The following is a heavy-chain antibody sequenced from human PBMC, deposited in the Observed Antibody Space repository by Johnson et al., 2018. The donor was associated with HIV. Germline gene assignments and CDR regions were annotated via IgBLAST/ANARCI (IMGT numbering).Heavy chain of an antibody. J-gene: IGHJ3*02. CDR1: GVTVSNNY. V-gene: IGHV3-66*02. CDR3: ARGRASWELYDAFEI. CDR2: IYSGGST. D-gene: IGHD1-26*01. Sequence: VQLVESGGGLVQRGGSLRLSCVASGVTVSNNYMIWVRQAPVKGLEWVSVIYSGGSTYQADPVKGRFTISRDNSKNTLYLQMSSLRAGDTAVYYCARGRASWELYDAFEIWGQGTMVIVSS.